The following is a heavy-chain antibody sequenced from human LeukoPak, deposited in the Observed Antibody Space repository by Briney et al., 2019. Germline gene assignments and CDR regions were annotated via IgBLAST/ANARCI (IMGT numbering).Heavy chain of an antibody. J-gene: IGHJ3*02. CDR1: GFSFSIFA. CDR3: AKDLGFGGPHDAFDI. D-gene: IGHD3-10*01. CDR2: NSESGIST. Sequence: GGSLRLSCAASGFSFSIFAMSWVRQAPGKGLEWVAANSESGISTYYADSVKGRFSISRDNPKSTLYLQMNSLRAEDTAVYYCAKDLGFGGPHDAFDIWGQGTMVTVSS. V-gene: IGHV3-23*01.